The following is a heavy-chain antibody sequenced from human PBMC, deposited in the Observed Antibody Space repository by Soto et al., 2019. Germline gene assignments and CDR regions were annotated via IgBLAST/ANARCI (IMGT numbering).Heavy chain of an antibody. CDR2: ISYDGSNK. J-gene: IGHJ4*02. CDR1: GFTFSSYG. V-gene: IGHV3-30*18. Sequence: LRLSCAASGFTFSSYGMHWVRQAPGKGLEWVAVISYDGSNKYYADSVKGRFTISRDNSKNTLYLQMNSLRAEDTAVYYCAKDLYYYDSSGYSCPDYWGQGTLVTVSS. D-gene: IGHD3-22*01. CDR3: AKDLYYYDSSGYSCPDY.